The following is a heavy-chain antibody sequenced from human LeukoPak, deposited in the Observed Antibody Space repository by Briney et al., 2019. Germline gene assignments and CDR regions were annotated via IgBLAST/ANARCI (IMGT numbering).Heavy chain of an antibody. CDR2: IIPIFGTA. V-gene: IGHV1-69*13. CDR3: ARSVFPYYSGSGSPYNVDVRQNSYFDF. Sequence: ASVKVSCKASGGTFSSYAISWVRQAPGQGLEWMGGIIPIFGTANYAQKFQGRVTITADESTGTAYMELSSLRSEDTAVYYCARSVFPYYSGSGSPYNVDVRQNSYFDFWGQGTLVTVSS. CDR1: GGTFSSYA. D-gene: IGHD3-10*01. J-gene: IGHJ4*02.